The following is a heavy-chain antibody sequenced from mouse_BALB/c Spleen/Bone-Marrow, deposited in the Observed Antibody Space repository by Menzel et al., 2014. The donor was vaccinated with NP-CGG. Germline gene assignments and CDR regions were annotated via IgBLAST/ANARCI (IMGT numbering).Heavy chain of an antibody. CDR1: GFSLSRYS. Sequence: VQRVESGPGLVAPSQSLSITCTVSGFSLSRYSVHWVRQPPGKGLEWLEMIWGGGSTDYNSALKSRLSISKDNSKSQVFLKMNSLQTDDTAMYYCARVVATDWYFDVRGAGTTVTVSS. V-gene: IGHV2-6-4*01. CDR3: ARVVATDWYFDV. D-gene: IGHD1-1*01. CDR2: IWGGGST. J-gene: IGHJ1*01.